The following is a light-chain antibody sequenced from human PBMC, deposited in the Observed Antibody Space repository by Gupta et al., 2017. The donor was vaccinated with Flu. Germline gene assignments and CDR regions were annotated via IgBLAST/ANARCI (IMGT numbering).Light chain of an antibody. J-gene: IGKJ4*01. V-gene: IGKV1-12*01. Sequence: GDSVRITCRAIQGIGSWLAWYQLKPGKAPKVLISSASTLESGVPSRFSGSGYETDFTLTITSLRPEDFATYFCLQANTFPLTFGGGTTVEMK. CDR3: LQANTFPLT. CDR2: SAS. CDR1: QGIGSW.